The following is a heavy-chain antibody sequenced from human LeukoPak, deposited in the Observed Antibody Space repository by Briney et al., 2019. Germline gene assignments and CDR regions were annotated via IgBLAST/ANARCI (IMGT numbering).Heavy chain of an antibody. CDR3: AKDRGSGSYSVYDGMDV. D-gene: IGHD3-10*01. CDR2: ISSAGGNE. J-gene: IGHJ6*02. CDR1: GLRFSTYA. Sequence: GGSLRLSCAASGLRFSTYAMHWVRQAPDKGLEWVAVISSAGGNEYFGDSVKGRFTISRDNSKNTLYLQMNSLRAEDTAVYYCAKDRGSGSYSVYDGMDVWGQGTTVIVSS. V-gene: IGHV3-30*18.